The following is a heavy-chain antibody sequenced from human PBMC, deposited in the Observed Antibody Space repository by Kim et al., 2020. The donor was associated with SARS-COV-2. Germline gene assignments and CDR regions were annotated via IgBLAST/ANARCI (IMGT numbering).Heavy chain of an antibody. V-gene: IGHV3-33*01. CDR1: GFTFSSYG. Sequence: GGSLRLSCAASGFTFSSYGMHWVRQAPGKGLEWVAVIWYDGSNKYYADSVKGRFTISRDNSKNTLYLQMNSLRAEDTAVYYCARTMDTAMVYFDYWGQGTLVTVSS. D-gene: IGHD5-18*01. CDR2: IWYDGSNK. CDR3: ARTMDTAMVYFDY. J-gene: IGHJ4*02.